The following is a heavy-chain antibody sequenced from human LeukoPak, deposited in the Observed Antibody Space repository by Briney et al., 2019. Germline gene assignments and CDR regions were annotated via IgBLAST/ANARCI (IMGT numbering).Heavy chain of an antibody. CDR3: ARDQNGDSRGSLDP. V-gene: IGHV1-69*13. Sequence: GASVKVSCRASGGTFRSYAISWVRQAPGQGLEWMGGIIPIFGTANYAQKFQGRVTITADESTSTAYMELSSLRSEDTAVYYCARDQNGDSRGSLDPWGQGTLVTVSS. CDR1: GGTFRSYA. CDR2: IIPIFGTA. D-gene: IGHD4-17*01. J-gene: IGHJ5*02.